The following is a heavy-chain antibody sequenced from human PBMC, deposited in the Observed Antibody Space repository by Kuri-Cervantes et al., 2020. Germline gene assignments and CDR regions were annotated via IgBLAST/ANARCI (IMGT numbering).Heavy chain of an antibody. CDR3: ARASGSGSYDY. CDR2: ISGSGGST. CDR1: GFTFSSYA. J-gene: IGHJ4*02. Sequence: GGSLRLSCAASGFTFSSYAMSWVRQAPGKGLEWVSVISGSGGSTYYADSVKGQFTISRDTSKNTVYLQMNSLRAEDTAVYYCARASGSGSYDYWGQGTLVTVSS. D-gene: IGHD3-10*01. V-gene: IGHV3-23*01.